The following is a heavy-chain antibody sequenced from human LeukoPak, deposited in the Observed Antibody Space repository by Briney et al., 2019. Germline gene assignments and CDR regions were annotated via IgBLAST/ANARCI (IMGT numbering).Heavy chain of an antibody. D-gene: IGHD4-17*01. Sequence: ASVKVSCKASGGTFSSYAISWVRQAPGQGLEWMGGIIPIFATANYAQKFQGRVTITADESTSTAYMELSSLRSEDTAVYYCARFSGHGDYFWFDPWGQGTLVTVSS. CDR3: ARFSGHGDYFWFDP. J-gene: IGHJ5*02. CDR1: GGTFSSYA. CDR2: IIPIFATA. V-gene: IGHV1-69*13.